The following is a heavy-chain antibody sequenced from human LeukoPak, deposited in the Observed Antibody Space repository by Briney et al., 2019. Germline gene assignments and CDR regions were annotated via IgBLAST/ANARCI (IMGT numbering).Heavy chain of an antibody. Sequence: ASVKVSCKASGGTFSSYAISWVRQAPGQGLEWMGWISAYNGNTNYAQKLQGRVTMTTDTSTSTAYMELRSLRSDDTAVYYCARDLYYDSSGYYRLWGQGTLVTVSS. V-gene: IGHV1-18*01. D-gene: IGHD3-22*01. J-gene: IGHJ4*02. CDR2: ISAYNGNT. CDR3: ARDLYYDSSGYYRL. CDR1: GGTFSSYA.